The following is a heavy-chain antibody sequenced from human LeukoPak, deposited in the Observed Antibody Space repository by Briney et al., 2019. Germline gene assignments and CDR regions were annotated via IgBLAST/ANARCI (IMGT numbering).Heavy chain of an antibody. CDR2: ISYDGSNK. V-gene: IGHV3-30-3*01. J-gene: IGHJ6*02. CDR3: ARDSLYCSSTSCPTYYYYGMDV. CDR1: GFTFSSYA. Sequence: PGGSLRLSCAASGFTFSSYAMHWVRQAPGKGLEWVAVISYDGSNKYYADSVKGRFTIPRDNSKNTLYLQMNSLRAEDTAVYYCARDSLYCSSTSCPTYYYYGMDVWGQGTTVTVSS. D-gene: IGHD2-2*01.